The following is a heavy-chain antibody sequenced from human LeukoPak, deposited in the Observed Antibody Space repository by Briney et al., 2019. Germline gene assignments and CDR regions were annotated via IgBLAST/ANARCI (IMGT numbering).Heavy chain of an antibody. V-gene: IGHV4-59*01. Sequence: SETLSLTCTVSGGSISSYYWSWIRQPPGKGLEWIGYISYSGSTNYNPSLKSRVTISVDTSKNQFSLKLSSVTAADTAMYYCARDSNWNYGSWFDPWGQGTLVTVSS. D-gene: IGHD1-7*01. CDR1: GGSISSYY. CDR2: ISYSGST. CDR3: ARDSNWNYGSWFDP. J-gene: IGHJ5*02.